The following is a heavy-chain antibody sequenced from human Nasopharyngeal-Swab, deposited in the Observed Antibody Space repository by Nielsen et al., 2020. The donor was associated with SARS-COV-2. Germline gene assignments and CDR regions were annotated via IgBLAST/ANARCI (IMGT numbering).Heavy chain of an antibody. Sequence: GESLKISCAASGFTFSSYWMNWVRQAPGKGLEWLAHIKQSGSEQYYVDSVKGRFTISRDNAKNSLFLQMNSLRAEDTAVYYCARYCSTTSCPRGFDYWGQGTLVTVSS. CDR1: GFTFSSYW. V-gene: IGHV3-7*01. CDR2: IKQSGSEQ. J-gene: IGHJ4*02. D-gene: IGHD2-2*01. CDR3: ARYCSTTSCPRGFDY.